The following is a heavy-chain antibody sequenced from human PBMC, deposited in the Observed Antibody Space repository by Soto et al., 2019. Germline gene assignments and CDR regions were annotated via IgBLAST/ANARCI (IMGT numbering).Heavy chain of an antibody. J-gene: IGHJ6*03. D-gene: IGHD2-2*01. Sequence: EVQLLLESGGGLVQPGRSLRLSCAASGFTFRNFALSWVRQAPGKGLEWVSGISASGDKTDYADSEKGRFTISRDNSKNTLYLQMNSLRAEDTAVYYCAKAGTSCCYFYYMDVWGKGTTVTVSS. CDR2: ISASGDKT. CDR3: AKAGTSCCYFYYMDV. V-gene: IGHV3-23*01. CDR1: GFTFRNFA.